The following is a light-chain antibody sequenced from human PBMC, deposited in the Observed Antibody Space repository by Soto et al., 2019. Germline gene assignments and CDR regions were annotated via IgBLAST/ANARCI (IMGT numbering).Light chain of an antibody. CDR1: QSVSSN. V-gene: IGKV3-20*01. J-gene: IGKJ1*01. CDR2: GAS. CDR3: QQYGSSSWT. Sequence: EIVMTQSPATLSVSPGNRATLSCRASQSVSSNLAWYQQKPGQAPRLLIYGASSRATGIPDRFSGSGSGTDFTLTISRLEPEDFAVYYCQQYGSSSWTFGQGTKVDIK.